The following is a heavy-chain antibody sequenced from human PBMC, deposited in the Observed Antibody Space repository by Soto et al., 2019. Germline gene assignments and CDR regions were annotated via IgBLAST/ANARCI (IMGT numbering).Heavy chain of an antibody. CDR3: ARVYDYFDY. V-gene: IGHV4-61*01. D-gene: IGHD4-17*01. CDR1: GGSVSSDSYY. CDR2: IFYTGST. Sequence: QVQLQESGPGLVKPSETLSLTCTVSGGSVSSDSYYWSWIRQPPGKGLEWIGYIFYTGSTNYNPPLKSRVTISVDTSKNQFSLRLSSVTAADTAVYYCARVYDYFDYWGQGTLVTVSS. J-gene: IGHJ4*02.